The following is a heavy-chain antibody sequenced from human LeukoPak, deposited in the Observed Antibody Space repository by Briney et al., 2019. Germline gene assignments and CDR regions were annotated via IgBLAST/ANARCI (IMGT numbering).Heavy chain of an antibody. D-gene: IGHD1-26*01. V-gene: IGHV4-59*01. CDR2: IYYSGST. J-gene: IGHJ4*02. CDR3: ARDRWELLDS. Sequence: SETLSLTCTVSGGSISSYYWSRIRQPPGKGLEWIGYIYYSGSTNYNPSLKSRVTISVDTSKNQFSLKLNSMTTADTAVYYCARDRWELLDSWGQGLLVTVSS. CDR1: GGSISSYY.